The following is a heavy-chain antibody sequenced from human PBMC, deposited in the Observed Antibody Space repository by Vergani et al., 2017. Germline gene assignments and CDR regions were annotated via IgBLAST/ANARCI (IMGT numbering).Heavy chain of an antibody. V-gene: IGHV1-69*11. J-gene: IGHJ4*02. CDR1: GGTFSSYA. D-gene: IGHD3-10*01. CDR3: AREILCAPYYYGSGPFDY. Sequence: QVQLVQSGAEVKKPGSSVKVSCKASGGTFSSYAISWVRQAPGQGLEWMGRIIPILGTANYAQKFQGRVTITADESTSTAYMELSILRSEDADVYYCAREILCAPYYYGSGPFDYWGQGTLVTVSS. CDR2: IIPILGTA.